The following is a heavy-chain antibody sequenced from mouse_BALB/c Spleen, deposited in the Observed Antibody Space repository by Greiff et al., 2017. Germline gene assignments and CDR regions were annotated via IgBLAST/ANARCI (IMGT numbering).Heavy chain of an antibody. V-gene: IGHV7-3*02. D-gene: IGHD2-1*01. Sequence: EVNVVESGGGLVQPGGSLRLSCATSGFTFTDYYMSWVRQPPGKALEWLGFIRNKANGYTTEYSASVKGRFTISRDNSQSILYLQMNTLRAEDSATDYCARDSGNYGAMDYWGQGTSVTVSS. CDR1: GFTFTDYY. CDR3: ARDSGNYGAMDY. CDR2: IRNKANGYTT. J-gene: IGHJ4*01.